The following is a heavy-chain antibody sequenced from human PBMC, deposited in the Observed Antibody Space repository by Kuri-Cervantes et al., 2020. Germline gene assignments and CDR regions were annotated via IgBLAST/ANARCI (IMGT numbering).Heavy chain of an antibody. V-gene: IGHV3-30*18. CDR3: AKDQIGGLAYYFDY. CDR1: GFTFSSYW. D-gene: IGHD3-10*01. CDR2: ISYDGSNK. J-gene: IGHJ4*02. Sequence: GGSLRLSCAASGFTFSSYWMSWVRQAPGKGLEWVAVISYDGSNKYYADSVKGRFTISRDNSKNTLYLQMNSLRAEDTAVYYCAKDQIGGLAYYFDYWGQGTLVTVSS.